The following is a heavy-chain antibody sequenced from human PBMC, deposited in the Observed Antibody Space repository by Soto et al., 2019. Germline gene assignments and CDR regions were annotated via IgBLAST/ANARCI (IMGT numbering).Heavy chain of an antibody. V-gene: IGHV4-31*03. CDR2: IYYSGST. CDR1: GGSISRGGYY. CDR3: ARGPRPLSGVTGINWFDP. Sequence: TLSLTCTVSGGSISRGGYYWSWIRQHPGKGLEWIGYIYYSGSTYYNPSLKSRVTISVDTSKNQFSLRLSSVTAADTAVYYCARGPRPLSGVTGINWFDPWGQGTLVTVSS. D-gene: IGHD2-21*02. J-gene: IGHJ5*02.